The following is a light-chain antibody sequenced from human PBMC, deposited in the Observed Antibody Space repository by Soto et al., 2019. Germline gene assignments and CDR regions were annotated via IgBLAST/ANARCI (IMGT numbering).Light chain of an antibody. Sequence: EVVMTQSPATLSLSPGEIATLSCRASQSVSSDLAWYQQKPGQAPRLLIYGASTRATDIPARFSGGGSGTEFTLTISTLQSEDFGIYYCQQYNDWPPIPFGPGTKVDIK. V-gene: IGKV3-15*01. CDR2: GAS. CDR3: QQYNDWPPIP. CDR1: QSVSSD. J-gene: IGKJ3*01.